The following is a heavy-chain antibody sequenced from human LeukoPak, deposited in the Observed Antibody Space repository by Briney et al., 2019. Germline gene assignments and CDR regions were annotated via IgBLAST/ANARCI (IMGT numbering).Heavy chain of an antibody. CDR3: ARLVGATFPFDY. J-gene: IGHJ4*02. V-gene: IGHV4-59*08. D-gene: IGHD1-26*01. Sequence: SETLSLTCTVSGGSISSYYWSWIRQPPGKGLEWIGYIYYSGSTNYNPSLKSRVTISVDTSKNQFSLKLSSVTAADTAVYYCARLVGATFPFDYWGQGTLVTVSS. CDR2: IYYSGST. CDR1: GGSISSYY.